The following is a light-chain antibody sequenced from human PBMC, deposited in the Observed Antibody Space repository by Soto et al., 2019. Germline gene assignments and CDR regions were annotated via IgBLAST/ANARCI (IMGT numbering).Light chain of an antibody. CDR2: DAS. J-gene: IGKJ1*01. CDR3: QQRYSWLRA. Sequence: IQMTQSPSTLSASVGDTVTITCRASRTISGCFACYQQRPGKAPNLLIFDASTLESGVPSRFSGSGSGTDFTLTISSLESDDFAIYYCQQRYSWLRAFGPGTKVDIK. CDR1: RTISGC. V-gene: IGKV1-5*01.